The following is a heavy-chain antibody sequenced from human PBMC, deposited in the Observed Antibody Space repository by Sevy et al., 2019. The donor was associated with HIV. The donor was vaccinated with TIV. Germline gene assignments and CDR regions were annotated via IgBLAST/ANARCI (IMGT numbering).Heavy chain of an antibody. CDR3: ATAPGRVTNFDAFDI. Sequence: ASVKVSCKVSGYTLTELSMHWVRQARGKGLEWMGGFDPEDGETIYAQKFQGRVTMTEDTSTDTAYMELSSLRSEDTAVYYCATAPGRVTNFDAFDIWGQGTMVTVSS. V-gene: IGHV1-24*01. CDR2: FDPEDGET. D-gene: IGHD1-1*01. CDR1: GYTLTELS. J-gene: IGHJ3*02.